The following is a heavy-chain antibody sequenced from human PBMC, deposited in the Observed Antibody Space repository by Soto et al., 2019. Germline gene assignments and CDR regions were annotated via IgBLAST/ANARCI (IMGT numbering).Heavy chain of an antibody. V-gene: IGHV4-34*01. CDR2: INHSGST. CDR1: GGSFSGYY. Sequence: SETLSLTCAVYGGSFSGYYWSWIRQPPGKGLEWIGEINHSGSTNYNPSLKSRVTISVDTSKNQFSLKLSSVTAADTAVYYCAILRFRNWFDPWGQGTLVTVSS. CDR3: AILRFRNWFDP. J-gene: IGHJ5*02. D-gene: IGHD3-3*01.